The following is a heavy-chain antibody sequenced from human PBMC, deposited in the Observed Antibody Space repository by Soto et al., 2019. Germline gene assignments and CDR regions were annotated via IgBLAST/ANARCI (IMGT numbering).Heavy chain of an antibody. D-gene: IGHD3-16*01. J-gene: IGHJ5*02. V-gene: IGHV1-8*01. CDR2: MNPGSGDT. CDR3: ARMATFGSLNWFDT. CDR1: GYSFTNND. Sequence: ASVNVSCKASGYSFTNNDVTWVRQATGQGLEWMGWMNPGSGDTGYAQKFQGRVTMTRDISIATAYMELSSLRSDDTAIYYCARMATFGSLNWFDTGGQRTLVTAPQ.